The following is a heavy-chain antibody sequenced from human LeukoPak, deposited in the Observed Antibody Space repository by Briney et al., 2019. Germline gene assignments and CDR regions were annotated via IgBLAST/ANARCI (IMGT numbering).Heavy chain of an antibody. J-gene: IGHJ4*02. CDR1: GFVFSVYA. Sequence: KTGGSLRLSCAASGFVFSVYAMSWLRQPPGKGLEWVGFIRSNTYGGTTEYAASVKGRFTNSRDDSKGIAYLQMNSLKSEDTAVYYCSRSLGELSDWGQGTLVTVSS. CDR2: IRSNTYGGTT. CDR3: SRSLGELSD. V-gene: IGHV3-49*05. D-gene: IGHD3-16*02.